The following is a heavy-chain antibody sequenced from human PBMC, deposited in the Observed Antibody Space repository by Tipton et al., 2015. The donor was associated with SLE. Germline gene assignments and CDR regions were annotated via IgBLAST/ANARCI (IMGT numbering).Heavy chain of an antibody. D-gene: IGHD3-16*01. V-gene: IGHV4-59*08. J-gene: IGHJ6*02. CDR1: GGSISSNY. Sequence: TLSLTCSVSGGSISSNYWIWIRQPPGEGLEWIGYISYGGGTNYNPSLKSRVTMSVDTAKNQFSLKLTSVTAADTAVYYCARGMITWRGAIVGVDVWGQGP. CDR2: ISYGGGT. CDR3: ARGMITWRGAIVGVDV.